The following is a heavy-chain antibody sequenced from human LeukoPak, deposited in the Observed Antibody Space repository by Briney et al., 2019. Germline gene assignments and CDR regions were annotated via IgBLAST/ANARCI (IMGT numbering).Heavy chain of an antibody. Sequence: GGSLRLSCAASGFTFSNHGMHWVRQAPGKGLEWVAVIWYDGSNQYYADSVKGRFTISRDNSKNMVYLQMNSLRAEDTAVYYCANLVTVTTSGGYFDYWGQGTLVTVSS. J-gene: IGHJ4*02. CDR2: IWYDGSNQ. CDR1: GFTFSNHG. CDR3: ANLVTVTTSGGYFDY. V-gene: IGHV3-33*06. D-gene: IGHD4-17*01.